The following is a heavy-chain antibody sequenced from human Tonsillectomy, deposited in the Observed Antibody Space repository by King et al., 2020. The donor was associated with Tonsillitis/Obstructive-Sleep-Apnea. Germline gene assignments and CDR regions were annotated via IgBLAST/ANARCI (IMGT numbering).Heavy chain of an antibody. Sequence: VQLVESGGGVVQPGRSLRLSCAASGFTFSNYALHWVRQAPGKGLEWVAVISYDGSNKDYADSVKGRFTISRDNSRNTLYLQMDSLEAEDTAVYYCARGYCSGGSCYSGVNYWGQGTLVTVSS. CDR2: ISYDGSNK. CDR3: ARGYCSGGSCYSGVNY. J-gene: IGHJ4*02. CDR1: GFTFSNYA. D-gene: IGHD2-15*01. V-gene: IGHV3-30*01.